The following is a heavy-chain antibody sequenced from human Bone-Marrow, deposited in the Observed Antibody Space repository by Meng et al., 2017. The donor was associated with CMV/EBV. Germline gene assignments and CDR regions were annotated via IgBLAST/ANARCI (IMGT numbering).Heavy chain of an antibody. V-gene: IGHV3-23*01. CDR1: GFTFDDYG. CDR3: AKGLHYYESSGYYD. D-gene: IGHD3-22*01. CDR2: ISGSGDNT. J-gene: IGHJ4*02. Sequence: GESLKISCAASGFTFDDYGMSWVRQAPEKGLEWVSAISGSGDNTYYADSVKGRFTISRDNSKNTLYLQMNSLRAEDTAVYYCAKGLHYYESSGYYDWGQGTLVTVSS.